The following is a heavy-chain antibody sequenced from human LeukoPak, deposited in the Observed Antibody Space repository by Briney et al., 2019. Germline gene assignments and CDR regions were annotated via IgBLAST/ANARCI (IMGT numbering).Heavy chain of an antibody. V-gene: IGHV4-30-2*01. CDR3: ARERVRTADAFDI. CDR2: IYHSGST. D-gene: IGHD3-10*01. J-gene: IGHJ3*02. Sequence: ASQTLSLTCTVSGGSISSGGYYWSWIRQPPGKGLEWIGYIYHSGSTYYNPSLKSRVTISVDRSKNQFSLKLSSVTAADTAVYYCARERVRTADAFDIWGQGTMVTVSS. CDR1: GGSISSGGYY.